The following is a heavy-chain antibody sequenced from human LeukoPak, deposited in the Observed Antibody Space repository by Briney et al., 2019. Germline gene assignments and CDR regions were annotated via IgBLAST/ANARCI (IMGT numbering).Heavy chain of an antibody. CDR1: GYTFTSYG. CDR2: ISAYNGNT. CDR3: ARYLEAHRSRNAFDI. J-gene: IGHJ3*02. V-gene: IGHV1-18*01. Sequence: ASVKVSCKASGYTFTSYGISWVRQAPGQGLEWMGRISAYNGNTNYAQKLQGRVTMTTDTSTSTAYMELRSLRSDDTAVYYCARYLEAHRSRNAFDIWGQGTMVTVSS. D-gene: IGHD3-3*01.